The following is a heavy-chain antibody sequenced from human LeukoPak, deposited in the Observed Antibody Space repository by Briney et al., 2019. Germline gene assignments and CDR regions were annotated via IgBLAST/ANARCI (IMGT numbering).Heavy chain of an antibody. Sequence: GGSLRLSCAASGFTVSSNYMSWVRQAPGKGLEWVSVIYSGGSTYYADSVKGRITISRDNSKNTLYLQMNSLRAEDTAVYYCARESGDGYNPFDYWGQGTLVTVSS. D-gene: IGHD5-24*01. V-gene: IGHV3-66*02. J-gene: IGHJ4*02. CDR3: ARESGDGYNPFDY. CDR1: GFTVSSNY. CDR2: IYSGGST.